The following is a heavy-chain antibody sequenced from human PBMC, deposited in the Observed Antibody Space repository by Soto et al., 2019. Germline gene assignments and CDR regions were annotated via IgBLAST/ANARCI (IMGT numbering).Heavy chain of an antibody. CDR2: SSPYYGHT. CDR1: GYHFSSHG. D-gene: IGHD3-3*01. CDR3: ARDGYEFWSGYPDY. V-gene: IGHV1-18*04. J-gene: IGHJ4*02. Sequence: ASVKVSCKASGYHFSSHGISWLRRAPGQGLEWTGWSSPYYGHTRYAQKFQERVSITTDTSTSTAYMELSSLRSEDTAVYYCARDGYEFWSGYPDYWGQGTGVTVSS.